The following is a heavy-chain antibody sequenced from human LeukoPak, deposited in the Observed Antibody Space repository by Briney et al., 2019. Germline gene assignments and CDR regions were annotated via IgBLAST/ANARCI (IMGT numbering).Heavy chain of an antibody. CDR2: IYYSGST. J-gene: IGHJ4*02. Sequence: KPSETLSLTCTVSGGSISSSSYYWGWIRQPPGKGLEWIGSIYYSGSTYYNPSLKSRVTISVDTSKNQFSLKLSSVTAADTAVYYCASFPLGRIAARTGYWGQGTLVTVSS. CDR3: ASFPLGRIAARTGY. V-gene: IGHV4-39*01. CDR1: GGSISSSSYY. D-gene: IGHD6-6*01.